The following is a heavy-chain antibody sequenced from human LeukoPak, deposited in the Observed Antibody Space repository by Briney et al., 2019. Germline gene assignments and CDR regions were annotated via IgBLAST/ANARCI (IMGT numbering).Heavy chain of an antibody. CDR3: ARGHYYDSSGPTDY. D-gene: IGHD3-22*01. Sequence: ASVKVSCKASGGTFSSYAISWVRQAPGQGLEWMGGIIPIFGTANYAQKLQGRVTMTTDTSTSTAYVELRSLRSDDTAVYYCARGHYYDSSGPTDYWGQGTLVTVSS. CDR1: GGTFSSYA. J-gene: IGHJ4*02. CDR2: IIPIFGTA. V-gene: IGHV1-69*05.